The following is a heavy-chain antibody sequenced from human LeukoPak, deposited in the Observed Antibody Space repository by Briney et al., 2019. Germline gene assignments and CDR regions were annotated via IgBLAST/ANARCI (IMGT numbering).Heavy chain of an antibody. V-gene: IGHV3-21*06. CDR1: GFTFSSYN. D-gene: IGHD4-17*01. J-gene: IGHJ1*01. Sequence: PGGSLRLSCVASGFTFSSYNMHWVRQAPGKGREWVSTVSSGNRNPDYEHYSESVRYRFTISRDNAKNSLFLHMSSLREDDTAVYYCARPSVNDYDDFQYGGQGAVVTVS. CDR3: ARPSVNDYDDFQY. CDR2: VSSGNRNPDYE.